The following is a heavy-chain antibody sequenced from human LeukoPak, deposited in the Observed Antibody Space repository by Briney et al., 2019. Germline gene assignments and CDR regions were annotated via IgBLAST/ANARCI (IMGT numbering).Heavy chain of an antibody. D-gene: IGHD3-10*01. V-gene: IGHV3-64D*06. Sequence: GGSLRLSCSASGFTFSSYAMHWVRQAPGKGLEYVSAISSNGGSTYYADSVKGRFTISRDNSKNTLYLQMSNLRAEDTAVYYCVKDPTYYYGSGSSYFDYWGQGTLVTVSS. CDR3: VKDPTYYYGSGSSYFDY. CDR2: ISSNGGST. J-gene: IGHJ4*02. CDR1: GFTFSSYA.